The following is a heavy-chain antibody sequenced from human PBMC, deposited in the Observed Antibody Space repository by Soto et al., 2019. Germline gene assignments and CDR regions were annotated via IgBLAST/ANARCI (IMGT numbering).Heavy chain of an antibody. CDR2: IYSDGST. V-gene: IGHV3-66*01. D-gene: IGHD3-9*01. Sequence: EVQLVESGGGLVQPGGSLRLSCAASGFTVNSNYMSWVRQAPGKGLEWVSVIYSDGSTYYADSVKGRFIISRDNSNTTLYFPMNSLRAEDTAVYYCATLTKYDILTGFYPCWGQGTLVTVSS. CDR1: GFTVNSNY. CDR3: ATLTKYDILTGFYPC. J-gene: IGHJ4*02.